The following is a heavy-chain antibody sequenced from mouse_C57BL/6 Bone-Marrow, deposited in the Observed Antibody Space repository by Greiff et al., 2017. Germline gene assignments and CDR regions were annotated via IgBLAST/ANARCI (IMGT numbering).Heavy chain of an antibody. D-gene: IGHD2-4*01. V-gene: IGHV2-4*01. CDR1: GFSFTSYG. J-gene: IGHJ3*01. Sequence: QVQLQQPGPGLVQPSPCLSISCTASGFSFTSYGVHWVRQPPGKGLEWLGVIWSGGSTDYNAEFISRLGISKDNTMSPVFFKMHSLQADDTAIYYCAKRGYDYDGFAYWGKGTLVTVSA. CDR3: AKRGYDYDGFAY. CDR2: IWSGGST.